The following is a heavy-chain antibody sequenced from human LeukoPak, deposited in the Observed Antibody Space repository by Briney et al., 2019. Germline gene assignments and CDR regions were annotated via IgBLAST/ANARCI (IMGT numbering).Heavy chain of an antibody. CDR1: GGTFSSYA. J-gene: IGHJ3*02. V-gene: IGHV1-69*01. Sequence: SVKVSCKASGGTFSSYAISRVRQAPGQGLEWMGGIIPIFGTANYAQKFQGRVTITADESTSTAYMELSSLRSEDTAVYYCARRPARGDAFDIWGQGTMVTVSS. CDR2: IIPIFGTA. CDR3: ARRPARGDAFDI.